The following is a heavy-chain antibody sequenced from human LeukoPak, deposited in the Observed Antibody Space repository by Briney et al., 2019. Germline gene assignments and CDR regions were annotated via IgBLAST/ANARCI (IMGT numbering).Heavy chain of an antibody. V-gene: IGHV4-30-4*08. J-gene: IGHJ4*02. Sequence: SETLSLTCTVSGGSISSGDYYWSWIRQPPGKGLEWIGYIYYSGSTYYNPSLKSRVTISVDTSKNQFSLKLSSVAAADTAVYYCARFRARGAPVSLYYFDYWGQGTLVTVSS. CDR1: GGSISSGDYY. D-gene: IGHD3-10*01. CDR3: ARFRARGAPVSLYYFDY. CDR2: IYYSGST.